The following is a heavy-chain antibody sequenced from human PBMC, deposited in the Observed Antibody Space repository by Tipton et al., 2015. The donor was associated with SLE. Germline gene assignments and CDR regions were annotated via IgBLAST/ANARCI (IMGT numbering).Heavy chain of an antibody. J-gene: IGHJ4*02. Sequence: SLRLSCAASGFTFSSYGMHWVRQAPGKGLEWVAVISYDGSNKYYADSVKGRFTISRDNYKNTLYLQMNSLGAEDTAVYYCAKGSVFGVVIPFDYWGQGTLVTVSS. CDR2: ISYDGSNK. CDR3: AKGSVFGVVIPFDY. D-gene: IGHD3-3*02. CDR1: GFTFSSYG. V-gene: IGHV3-30*18.